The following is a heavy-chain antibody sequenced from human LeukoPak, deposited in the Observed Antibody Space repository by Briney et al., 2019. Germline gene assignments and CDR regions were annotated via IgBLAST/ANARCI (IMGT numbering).Heavy chain of an antibody. V-gene: IGHV3-23*01. J-gene: IGHJ4*02. D-gene: IGHD3-22*01. CDR2: ISGSGDNT. Sequence: GRSLRLSCAASGFTFSSYAMSWVRQAPGKGLEWVSGISGSGDNTYYADSVKGRFTISRDNSKNTLYVQVNSLGTEDTAAYYCAKGSYYDSSGSFYFDFWGQGTLVTVSS. CDR3: AKGSYYDSSGSFYFDF. CDR1: GFTFSSYA.